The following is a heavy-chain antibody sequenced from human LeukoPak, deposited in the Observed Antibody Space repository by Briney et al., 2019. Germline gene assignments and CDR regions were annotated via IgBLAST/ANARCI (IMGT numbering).Heavy chain of an antibody. CDR3: AKAMRGARFVDY. J-gene: IGHJ4*02. Sequence: GGSLRLSCAASGFTFSSYGMHWVRQAPGKGLEWVAVISYDGSNKYYADSVKGRFTISRDNSKNTLYLRMNSLRAEDTAVYYCAKAMRGARFVDYWGQGTLVTVSS. D-gene: IGHD3-10*01. V-gene: IGHV3-30*18. CDR1: GFTFSSYG. CDR2: ISYDGSNK.